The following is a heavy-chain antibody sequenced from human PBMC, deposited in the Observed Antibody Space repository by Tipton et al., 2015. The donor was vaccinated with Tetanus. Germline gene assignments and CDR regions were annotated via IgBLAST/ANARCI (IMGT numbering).Heavy chain of an antibody. CDR1: GYTFTSHD. CDR3: VGVPTVWYYYSYMDV. V-gene: IGHV1-8*01. J-gene: IGHJ6*03. Sequence: QLVQSGAEVKKPGASVKVSCKASGYTFTSHDINWVRQTTGQGLEWIGWMNPNSGKTGYAQKFQGRVAMTRDTSISTAYMELSSLRSEDTAVYYCVGVPTVWYYYSYMDVWGRGTTVTVSS. CDR2: MNPNSGKT. D-gene: IGHD2-21*01.